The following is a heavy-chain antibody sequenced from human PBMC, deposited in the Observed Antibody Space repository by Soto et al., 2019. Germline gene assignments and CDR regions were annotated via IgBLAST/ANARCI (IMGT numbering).Heavy chain of an antibody. V-gene: IGHV3-30*18. J-gene: IGHJ4*02. CDR3: AKEKAAAGTSFDY. CDR1: GFTFSSYG. CDR2: ISYDGSNK. Sequence: QVQLVESGGGVVQPGRSLRLSCAASGFTFSSYGMHWVRQAPGKGLEWVAVISYDGSNKYYADSVKGRFTSSRDNSKNTLYLQMNSLRAEDTAVYYCAKEKAAAGTSFDYLGQGTLVTVSS. D-gene: IGHD6-13*01.